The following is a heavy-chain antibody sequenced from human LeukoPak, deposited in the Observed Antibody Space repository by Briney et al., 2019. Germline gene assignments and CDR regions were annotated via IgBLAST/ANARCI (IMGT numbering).Heavy chain of an antibody. CDR2: IRYDGNEK. CDR1: GFTFSNHW. V-gene: IGHV3-7*01. Sequence: GGSLRLSCAASGFTFSNHWMSWVRQAPSKGLEWVANIRYDGNEKHFVDSVKGRFTISRDNARNSLYLQMHSLRVEDTAVYYCARHVRVDVDGTTCYPMDVWGQGTTVTVSS. D-gene: IGHD1-1*01. CDR3: ARHVRVDVDGTTCYPMDV. J-gene: IGHJ6*02.